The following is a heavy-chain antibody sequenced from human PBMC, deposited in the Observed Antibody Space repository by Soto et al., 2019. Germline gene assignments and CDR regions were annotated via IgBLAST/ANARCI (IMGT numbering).Heavy chain of an antibody. D-gene: IGHD4-4*01. Sequence: SQTLSLTCAICGDSVSSNSAAWNWIRQSPSRGLEWLGRTYYRSKWYNDYAVSVKSRMTINPDTSKNQFSLQLNSVTPEDTAVYYCARGDYSNYVPYYYYGMDVWGQVTTVTVSS. V-gene: IGHV6-1*01. CDR3: ARGDYSNYVPYYYYGMDV. CDR1: GDSVSSNSAA. J-gene: IGHJ6*02. CDR2: TYYRSKWYN.